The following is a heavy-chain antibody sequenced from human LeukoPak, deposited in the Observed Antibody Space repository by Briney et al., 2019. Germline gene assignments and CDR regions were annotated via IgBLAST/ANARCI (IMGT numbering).Heavy chain of an antibody. J-gene: IGHJ6*03. V-gene: IGHV3-21*01. CDR2: ISSSSSYI. Sequence: PGGSLRLSCAASGFTFSSYSMNWARQAPGKGLEWVSSISSSSSYIYYADSVKGRFTISRDNAKNSLYLQMNSLRDEDTAIYYCARDPYNGNYGDFYYYYMDVWGKGTTVTISS. D-gene: IGHD1-26*01. CDR3: ARDPYNGNYGDFYYYYMDV. CDR1: GFTFSSYS.